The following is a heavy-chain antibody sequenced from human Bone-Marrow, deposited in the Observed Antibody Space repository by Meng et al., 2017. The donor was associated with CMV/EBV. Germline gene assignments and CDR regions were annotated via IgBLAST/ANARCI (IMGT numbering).Heavy chain of an antibody. Sequence: SLKISCAASGFTFDDYDMHWVRQAPGKGQEWVLGISWNSGSIGYADSVKGRFTISRDNAKNSLYLPMNSLRAEDTALYYCAKCSGSYFSGCGMVVWGQGTTVTVSS. D-gene: IGHD1-26*01. V-gene: IGHV3-9*01. CDR1: GFTFDDYD. J-gene: IGHJ6*02. CDR2: ISWNSGSI. CDR3: AKCSGSYFSGCGMVV.